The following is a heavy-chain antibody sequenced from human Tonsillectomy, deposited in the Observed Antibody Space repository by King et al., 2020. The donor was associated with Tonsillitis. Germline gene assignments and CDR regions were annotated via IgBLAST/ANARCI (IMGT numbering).Heavy chain of an antibody. CDR2: IYAGNGNT. D-gene: IGHD6-19*01. V-gene: IGHV1-3*01. CDR1: GYTFTSYA. Sequence: QLGQSGAEVKKPGASVKVSCRASGYTFTSYAVHWVRQSPGQSLEWMGWIYAGNGNTKYSQKLQGRATITRDTSASPAYMELSSLRSEDTAVYYCARTLGYSSAWEIWGQGTMVTVSS. J-gene: IGHJ3*02. CDR3: ARTLGYSSAWEI.